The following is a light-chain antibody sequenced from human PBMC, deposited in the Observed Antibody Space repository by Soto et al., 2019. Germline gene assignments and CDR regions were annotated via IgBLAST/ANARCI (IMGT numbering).Light chain of an antibody. J-gene: IGLJ1*01. V-gene: IGLV2-14*03. Sequence: QSVLTLPASVFGSPGQSITISCTGTSSDVGGYNFVSWYQQHPGKAPKLMIYEVSSRPSGVSNRFSGSKSGNTASLTISGLPPEDEADYYSCSYNTSSTVLFGSGTPVTVL. CDR2: EVS. CDR1: SSDVGGYNF. CDR3: CSYNTSSTVL.